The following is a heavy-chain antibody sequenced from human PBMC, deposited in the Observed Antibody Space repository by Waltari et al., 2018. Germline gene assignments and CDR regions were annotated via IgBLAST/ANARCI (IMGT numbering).Heavy chain of an antibody. CDR1: GLTSSSYS. J-gene: IGHJ6*02. CDR3: ASLSGYYYGMDV. Sequence: EVQLVESGGGLVKPGGSLRLSCAASGLTSSSYSMNRVRQAPGKGVEWVSSISSSSSYIYYADSVKGRFTISRDNAKNSLYLQMNSLRAEDTAVYYCASLSGYYYGMDVWGQGTTVTVSS. V-gene: IGHV3-21*04. D-gene: IGHD3-3*02. CDR2: ISSSSSYI.